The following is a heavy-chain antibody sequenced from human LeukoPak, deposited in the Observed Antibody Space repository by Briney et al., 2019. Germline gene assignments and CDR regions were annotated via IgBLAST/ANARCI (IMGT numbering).Heavy chain of an antibody. CDR2: FSGKSL. Sequence: GGSQRLSCAASGFTFSNYGMSWVRQAPGKRLDWVSTFSGKSLYYADSVKGRFTISRDNSKNTLYLQMNSLRAEDTAVYFCARALSTGSPFDYWGQGTPVTVSS. V-gene: IGHV3-23*01. CDR3: ARALSTGSPFDY. D-gene: IGHD1-1*01. CDR1: GFTFSNYG. J-gene: IGHJ4*02.